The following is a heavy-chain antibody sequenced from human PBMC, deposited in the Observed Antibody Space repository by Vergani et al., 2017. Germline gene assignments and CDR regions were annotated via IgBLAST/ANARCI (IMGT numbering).Heavy chain of an antibody. CDR1: GGSISSGGYY. J-gene: IGHJ5*02. Sequence: QVQLQESGPGLVKPSQTLSLTCTVSGGSISSGGYYWSWIRQHPGKGLEWIGYIYYSGSTYYNPSLKSRVTISVDTSKNQFSLKLSAVTAADTAVYYCARHSTVVTPIGGFDPWGQGTLVTVSS. V-gene: IGHV4-31*03. D-gene: IGHD4-23*01. CDR2: IYYSGST. CDR3: ARHSTVVTPIGGFDP.